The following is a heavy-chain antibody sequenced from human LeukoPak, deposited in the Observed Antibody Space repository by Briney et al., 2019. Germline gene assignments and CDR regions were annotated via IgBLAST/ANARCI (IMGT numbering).Heavy chain of an antibody. CDR2: INHSGST. J-gene: IGHJ4*02. V-gene: IGHV4-34*01. CDR3: ARGKIRRHYDYVWGREIFDY. D-gene: IGHD3-16*01. CDR1: GGSFSGYY. Sequence: PSETLSLTCAVYGGSFSGYYWSWIRQPPGKGLEWIGEINHSGSTNYNPSLKSRVTISVDTSKNQFSLKLSSVTAADTAVYYCARGKIRRHYDYVWGREIFDYWGQGTLVTVSS.